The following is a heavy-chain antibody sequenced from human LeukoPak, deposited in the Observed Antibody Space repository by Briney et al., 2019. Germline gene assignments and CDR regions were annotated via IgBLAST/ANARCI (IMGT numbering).Heavy chain of an antibody. V-gene: IGHV1-2*02. CDR2: INPNSGGT. Sequence: ASVKVSCKASGYTFTGYYMHWVRQAPGQGLEWMGWINPNSGGTSYAQKFQGRVTMTRDTSITTAYMELSRLRSDDTAVYYCARLLYYHDSSVYQRYFDYWGQGTLVTVSS. J-gene: IGHJ4*02. CDR1: GYTFTGYY. CDR3: ARLLYYHDSSVYQRYFDY. D-gene: IGHD3-22*01.